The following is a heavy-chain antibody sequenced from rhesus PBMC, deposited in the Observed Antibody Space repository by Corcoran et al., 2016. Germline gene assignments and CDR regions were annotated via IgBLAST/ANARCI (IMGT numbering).Heavy chain of an antibody. Sequence: QVQLQESGPGLVKPSETLSLTRAVSGGSIRSNYWCWIRQAPGRGLEWIGYIYSSGSTYYNPSLKSRVTLSVDTSKNQFSLKLTSVTAADTAVYYCALRYEVWGPGVLVTVSS. CDR3: ALRYEV. J-gene: IGHJ5-1*01. CDR2: IYSSGST. D-gene: IGHD1-1-1*01. V-gene: IGHV4S11*01. CDR1: GGSIRSNY.